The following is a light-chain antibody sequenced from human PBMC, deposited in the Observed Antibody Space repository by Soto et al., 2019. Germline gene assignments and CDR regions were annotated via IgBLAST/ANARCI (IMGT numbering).Light chain of an antibody. CDR1: QSLLHSSGNNH. J-gene: IGKJ1*01. CDR2: LGS. CDR3: MQALQIPST. Sequence: DIVMTQSPLSLPVTPGEPASISCRSSQSLLHSSGNNHLHWYLQKSGQSPQLLIYLGSNRASGVPDWFSGSGSGTDFTLKISRVEAEDVGVYYCMQALQIPSTFGQGTKVEIK. V-gene: IGKV2-28*01.